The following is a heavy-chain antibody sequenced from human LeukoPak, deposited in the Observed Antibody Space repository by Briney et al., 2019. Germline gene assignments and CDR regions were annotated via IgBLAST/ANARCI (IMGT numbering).Heavy chain of an antibody. V-gene: IGHV4-4*02. CDR3: ASGNTAPPTPEYFQH. J-gene: IGHJ1*01. CDR2: IYHSGST. CDR1: GGSISSSNW. Sequence: PSETLSLTCAVSGGSISSSNWWSWVRQPPGKGLEWIGEIYHSGSTNYNPSLKSRVTISVDKSKNQFSLKLSSVTAADTAVYYCASGNTAPPTPEYFQHWGQGTLVTVSS. D-gene: IGHD1-7*01.